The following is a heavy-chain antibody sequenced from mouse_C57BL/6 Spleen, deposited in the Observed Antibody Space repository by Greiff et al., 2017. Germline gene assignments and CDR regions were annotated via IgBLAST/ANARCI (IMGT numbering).Heavy chain of an antibody. D-gene: IGHD1-1*01. V-gene: IGHV1-69*01. CDR3: ARKGLLRYPWYFDV. CDR1: GYTFTSYW. J-gene: IGHJ1*03. CDR2: IDPSDSYT. Sequence: QVQLQQPGAELVMPGASVKLSCKASGYTFTSYWMHWVKQRPGQGLEWIGEIDPSDSYTNYNQKFQGKSTLTVDKSSSTAYMQLSSLTSEDSAVYYCARKGLLRYPWYFDVWGTGTTVTVSS.